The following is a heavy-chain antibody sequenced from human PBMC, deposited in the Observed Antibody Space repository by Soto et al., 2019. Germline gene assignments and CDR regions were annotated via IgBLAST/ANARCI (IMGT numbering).Heavy chain of an antibody. CDR2: ISAYNGNT. J-gene: IGHJ6*02. Sequence: QVQLVQSGAEVKKPGASVKVSCKASGYTFTSYGISWVRQAPGQGLEWMGWISAYNGNTNYAQKLQGRGTMTTDTSTSTAYMELRSLRSDDTAVYYCARDSATHPAAILRYYYYGMDVWGQGTTVTVSS. V-gene: IGHV1-18*04. D-gene: IGHD2-2*01. CDR3: ARDSATHPAAILRYYYYGMDV. CDR1: GYTFTSYG.